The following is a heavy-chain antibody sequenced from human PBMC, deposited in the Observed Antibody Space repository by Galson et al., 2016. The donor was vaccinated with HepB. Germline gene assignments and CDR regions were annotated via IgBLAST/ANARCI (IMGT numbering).Heavy chain of an antibody. D-gene: IGHD5-18*01. J-gene: IGHJ3*02. CDR3: ARWGVDTGDAFDI. V-gene: IGHV3-33*01. Sequence: SLRLSCAASGFTFSSYGMHWVRQAPGKGLEWVAVIWYDGNNKYYADSVKGRFTISRDNSKNTLYLQKNSLRVEDTAVYYCARWGVDTGDAFDIWGQGTMVTVSS. CDR1: GFTFSSYG. CDR2: IWYDGNNK.